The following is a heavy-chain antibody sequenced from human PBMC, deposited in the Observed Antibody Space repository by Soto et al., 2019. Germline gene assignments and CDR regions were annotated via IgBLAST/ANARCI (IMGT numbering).Heavy chain of an antibody. CDR1: GVSFSGYY. CDR2: INHSGST. CDR3: ARRGITMVRGRLNWFDP. Sequence: SETLSLTCAVYGVSFSGYYWIWIRQPPGKGLEWIGEINHSGSTNYNPSLKSRVTISVDTSKNQFSLKLSSVTAADTAVYYCARRGITMVRGRLNWFDPWGQGTLVTVSS. J-gene: IGHJ5*02. V-gene: IGHV4-34*01. D-gene: IGHD3-10*01.